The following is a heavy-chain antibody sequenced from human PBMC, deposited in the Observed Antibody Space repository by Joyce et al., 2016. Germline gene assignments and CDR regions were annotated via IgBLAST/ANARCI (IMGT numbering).Heavy chain of an antibody. V-gene: IGHV5-51*03. CDR3: ARLGVYCGGDCYFDY. Sequence: EVQLVQSGAEVKKPGESLKISCKGSGYSFTSYWIGWVRQMPGKGLEWMGISYPGDSESRYSPSFQGQVTSSADKSINTAYLQWSSLKASDTAMYYCARLGVYCGGDCYFDYWGQGTLVTVSS. J-gene: IGHJ4*02. CDR2: SYPGDSES. CDR1: GYSFTSYW. D-gene: IGHD2-21*02.